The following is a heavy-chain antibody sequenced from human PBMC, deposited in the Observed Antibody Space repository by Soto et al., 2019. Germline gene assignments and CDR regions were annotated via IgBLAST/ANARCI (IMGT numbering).Heavy chain of an antibody. J-gene: IGHJ4*02. CDR2: IWYDGSNK. CDR1: GFTFSTYG. D-gene: IGHD2-2*02. Sequence: PGGSLRLSCAASGFTFSTYGMHWVRQAPGKGLEWVAVIWYDGSNKYYAESVKGRFTISRDNSKKTPYLQMNSLRAEDTAVYYCARDFGYCSSTSCYTWHYFDYWGQGTLVTVSS. V-gene: IGHV3-33*01. CDR3: ARDFGYCSSTSCYTWHYFDY.